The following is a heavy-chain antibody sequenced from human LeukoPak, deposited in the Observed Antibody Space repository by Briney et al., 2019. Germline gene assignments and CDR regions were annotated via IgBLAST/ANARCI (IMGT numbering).Heavy chain of an antibody. CDR2: MNPNSGNT. J-gene: IGHJ4*02. CDR3: AGGRYYDFWSGYYTAASYFDY. CDR1: GYTFTSYD. Sequence: GASVKVSCKASGYTFTSYDINWVRQATGQGLEWMGWMNPNSGNTGYAQKFQGRVTMTRNTSISTAYMELSSLRSEDTAVYYCAGGRYYDFWSGYYTAASYFDYWGQGTLVTVSS. V-gene: IGHV1-8*01. D-gene: IGHD3-3*01.